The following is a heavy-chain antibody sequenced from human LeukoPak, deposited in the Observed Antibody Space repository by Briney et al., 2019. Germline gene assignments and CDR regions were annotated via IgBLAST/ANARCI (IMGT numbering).Heavy chain of an antibody. CDR1: GFTFSSYS. D-gene: IGHD3-10*01. CDR3: ARGRWMVLWFGELLVFDY. J-gene: IGHJ4*02. Sequence: GGSLRLSCAASGFTFSSYSMNWVRQAPGKGLEWVSSISSSSSYIYYADSVKGRFTISRDNAKNSLYLQMNSLRAEDTAVYYCARGRWMVLWFGELLVFDYWGQGTLVTVSS. CDR2: ISSSSSYI. V-gene: IGHV3-21*04.